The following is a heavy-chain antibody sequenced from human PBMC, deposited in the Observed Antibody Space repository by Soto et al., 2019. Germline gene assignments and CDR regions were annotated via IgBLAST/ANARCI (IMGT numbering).Heavy chain of an antibody. V-gene: IGHV3-33*01. CDR1: GFSFSGYG. CDR3: ARDGGGNEQFDY. D-gene: IGHD5-12*01. CDR2: IWYDGSNK. J-gene: IGHJ4*02. Sequence: QVQLVESGGGVVQPGRSLRLSCVASGFSFSGYGIHWVRQAPGKGLEWVAIIWYDGSNKYYVDSVKGRFTVSRDNSKNTLYLQMNSLTAEDTAVYYCARDGGGNEQFDYWGQGTLVTVSS.